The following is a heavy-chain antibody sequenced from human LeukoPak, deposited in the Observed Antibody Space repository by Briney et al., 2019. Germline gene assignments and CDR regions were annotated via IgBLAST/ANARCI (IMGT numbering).Heavy chain of an antibody. CDR3: SRSPLVFLVVPAAGYFDY. J-gene: IGHJ4*02. Sequence: PSETLSLTCAVSGGSFSGYCWSWVRQPPGKGLEWMGVISHCGSTNYNPYPKSRVTISVDTSKNKIPLTLSSVTASAAAVYYCSRSPLVFLVVPAAGYFDYWGQGTLVTVSS. V-gene: IGHV4-34*01. CDR1: GGSFSGYC. CDR2: ISHCGST. D-gene: IGHD2-2*01.